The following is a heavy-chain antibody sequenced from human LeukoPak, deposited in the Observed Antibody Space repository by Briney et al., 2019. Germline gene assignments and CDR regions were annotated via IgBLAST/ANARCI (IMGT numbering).Heavy chain of an antibody. CDR3: ARVAQYSGSYGVSIDY. D-gene: IGHD1-26*01. CDR1: GGSISSGDYY. CDR2: IYYSGST. V-gene: IGHV4-30-4*01. Sequence: SETLSLTCTVSGGSISSGDYYWSWIRQPPGKGLEWIGYIYYSGSTYYNPSLKSRVTISVDTSKNQFSLKLSSVTAADTAVYYCARVAQYSGSYGVSIDYWGQGTLVTVSS. J-gene: IGHJ4*02.